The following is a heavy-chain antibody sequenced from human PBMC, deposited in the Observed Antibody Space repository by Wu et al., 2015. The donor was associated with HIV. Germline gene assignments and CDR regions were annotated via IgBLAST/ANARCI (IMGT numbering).Heavy chain of an antibody. V-gene: IGHV1-69*12. D-gene: IGHD4-23*01. CDR3: AKTDGLVDGGNSGYDY. CDR2: IIPIFGTT. Sequence: QVQLVQSGAEVKKPGSSVKVSCKASGGTFSTYTISWVRQAPGQGPEWMGGIIPIFGTTTYAQKFQGRVTITADESTSTAHMELSSLRSEDTAVYYCAKTDGLVDGGNSGYDYWGQGTLVTVSS. CDR1: GGTFSTYT. J-gene: IGHJ4*02.